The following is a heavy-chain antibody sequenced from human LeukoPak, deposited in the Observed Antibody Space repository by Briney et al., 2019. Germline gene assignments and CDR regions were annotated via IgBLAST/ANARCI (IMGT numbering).Heavy chain of an antibody. Sequence: SETLSLTCTVSGGSISSGSYYWSWIRQPAGKGLEWIGRIYTSGSTNYSPSLKSRVTISVDTSKNQFSLKLSSVTAADTPVYYCARAVPAASVSRWFDPWGQGTLVTVSS. D-gene: IGHD2-2*01. V-gene: IGHV4-61*02. CDR1: GGSISSGSYY. J-gene: IGHJ5*02. CDR2: IYTSGST. CDR3: ARAVPAASVSRWFDP.